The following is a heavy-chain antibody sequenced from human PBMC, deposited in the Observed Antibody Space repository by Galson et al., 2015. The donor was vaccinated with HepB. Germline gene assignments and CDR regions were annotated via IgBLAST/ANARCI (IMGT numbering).Heavy chain of an antibody. V-gene: IGHV3-49*03. J-gene: IGHJ4*02. D-gene: IGHD4-11*01. Sequence: SLRLSCAASGFTFGDYAMSWIRQAPGKGLEWVSFIRGKAFGGSTEYAASVKGKFTISRDDSNSIVYLQMNSLKTEDTAVYYCTRVLHSTVTMDYWGQGTLVTVSS. CDR1: GFTFGDYA. CDR2: IRGKAFGGST. CDR3: TRVLHSTVTMDY.